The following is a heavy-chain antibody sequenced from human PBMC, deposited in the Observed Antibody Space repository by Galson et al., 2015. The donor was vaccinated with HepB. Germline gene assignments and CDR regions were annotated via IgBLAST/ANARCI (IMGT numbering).Heavy chain of an antibody. CDR1: GFTFSSYA. CDR2: ISYDGSNK. CDR3: ASLLNYYGSGSKGWQGAFDI. Sequence: SLRLSCAASGFTFSSYAMHWVRQAPGKGLEWVAVISYDGSNKYYADSVKGRFTISRDNSKNTLYLQMNSLRAEDTAVYYCASLLNYYGSGSKGWQGAFDIWGQGTMVTVSS. D-gene: IGHD3-10*01. J-gene: IGHJ3*02. V-gene: IGHV3-30*04.